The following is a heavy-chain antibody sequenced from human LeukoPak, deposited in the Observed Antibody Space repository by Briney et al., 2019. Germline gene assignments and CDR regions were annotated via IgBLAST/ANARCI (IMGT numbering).Heavy chain of an antibody. CDR3: ARDKECRAGSGWYMNY. CDR2: INPNSGGT. V-gene: IGHV1-2*02. CDR1: GYTFTGYY. D-gene: IGHD6-19*01. Sequence: ASVKVSCKASGYTFTGYYMHWVRQAPGQGLEWMGWINPNSGGTNYAQKFQGRVTMTRDTSISTAYMELSRLRSDDTAVYYCARDKECRAGSGWYMNYWGQGTLVTVSS. J-gene: IGHJ4*02.